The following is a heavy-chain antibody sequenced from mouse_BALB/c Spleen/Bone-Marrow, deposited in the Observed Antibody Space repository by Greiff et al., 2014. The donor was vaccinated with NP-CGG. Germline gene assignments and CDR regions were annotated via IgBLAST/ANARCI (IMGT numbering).Heavy chain of an antibody. J-gene: IGHJ2*01. D-gene: IGHD6-1*01. CDR3: ARRGRIAEALGY. V-gene: IGHV1-14*01. CDR1: GYTFTSYV. Sequence: VHVKQSGPEQVKPGASVKMSCKASGYTFTSYVMHWVKQKPGQGLKWIGYINPYNDGTKYNEKFKGKATLTSDKSSGTAYMELSSLTSEDSAVYYCARRGRIAEALGYWGQGTTLTVSS. CDR2: INPYNDGT.